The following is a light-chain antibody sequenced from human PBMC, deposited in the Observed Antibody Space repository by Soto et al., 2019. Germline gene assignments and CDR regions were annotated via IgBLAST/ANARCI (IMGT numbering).Light chain of an antibody. J-gene: IGLJ3*02. V-gene: IGLV1-44*01. CDR2: SSN. Sequence: QSVLTQAPSASGTPGQRVTIYCSGSGSNIGSNVVNWYQQIPGPAPNVLIYSSNQRPSGVPDRFSASKSGASASLAISGLQSDDEADYYCAAWDDRRKTWVFVGGTQLTVL. CDR1: GSNIGSNV. CDR3: AAWDDRRKTWV.